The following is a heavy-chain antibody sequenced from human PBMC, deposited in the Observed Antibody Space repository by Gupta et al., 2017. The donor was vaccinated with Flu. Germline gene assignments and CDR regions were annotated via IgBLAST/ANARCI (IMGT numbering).Heavy chain of an antibody. D-gene: IGHD6-13*01. Sequence: PGKGLEWVSSISSSSSYIYYADSVKGRFTISRDNAKNSLYLQMNSLRAEDTAVYYCARDYDSSSWYLAIKINSGAYGMDVWGQGTTVTVSS. V-gene: IGHV3-21*01. J-gene: IGHJ6*02. CDR2: ISSSSSYI. CDR3: ARDYDSSSWYLAIKINSGAYGMDV.